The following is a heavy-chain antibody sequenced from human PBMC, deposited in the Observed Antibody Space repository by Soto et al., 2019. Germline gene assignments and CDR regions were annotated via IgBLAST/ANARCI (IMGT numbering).Heavy chain of an antibody. D-gene: IGHD3-10*01. CDR1: GFTFSSYA. CDR2: ISGSGGST. Sequence: GGSLRLSCAASGFTFSSYAMSWVRQAPGKGLEWVSAISGSGGSTYYADSVKGRFTISRDNSKNTLYLQMNSLRAEDTAVYYCAKDRTVLLWFGGNYYGMDVCGQRTTVPVSS. J-gene: IGHJ6*02. CDR3: AKDRTVLLWFGGNYYGMDV. V-gene: IGHV3-23*01.